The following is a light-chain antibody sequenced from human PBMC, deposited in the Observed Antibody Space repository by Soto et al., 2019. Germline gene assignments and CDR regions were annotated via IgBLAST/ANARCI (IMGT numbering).Light chain of an antibody. CDR3: CSYAGSSSYV. J-gene: IGLJ1*01. CDR1: SSDVGSYNL. Sequence: QSVLTQPACVSGYPGQSITISCTGTSSDVGSYNLVSWYQQHPGKAPKLMIYEGSKRPSGVSNRFSGSKSGNTASLTISGLQAEDEADYYCCSYAGSSSYVFGTGTKVTAL. CDR2: EGS. V-gene: IGLV2-23*01.